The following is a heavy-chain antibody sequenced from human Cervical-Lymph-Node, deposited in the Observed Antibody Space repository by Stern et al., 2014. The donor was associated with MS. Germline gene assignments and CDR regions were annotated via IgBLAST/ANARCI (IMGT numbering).Heavy chain of an antibody. CDR1: GFTFSDYY. D-gene: IGHD2-21*02. Sequence: QVQLVESGGGLVKPGGSLRLSCAASGFTFSDYYISWIRQAPGKGLEWVSYISSSSSYTNYADSVKGRFTISRDNAKNSLYLQMNSLRAEDTAVYYCARVQRLLPNWFDPWGQGTLVTVSS. J-gene: IGHJ5*02. CDR3: ARVQRLLPNWFDP. V-gene: IGHV3-11*06. CDR2: ISSSSSYT.